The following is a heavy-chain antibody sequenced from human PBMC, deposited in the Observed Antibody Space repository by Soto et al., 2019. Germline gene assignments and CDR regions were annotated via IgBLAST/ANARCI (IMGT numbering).Heavy chain of an antibody. CDR1: LFSLSTTGEG. Sequence: XGPTLMNPTQTLPLNCAFSLFSLSTTGEGVGWFRQPPGKAPEWLALIYWDDDVRYSPSLRNRLTITKDTSENQVVLTMTNIDPLDTATYYCVNRKVSNGAWFDPWGQGILVTVSS. D-gene: IGHD7-27*01. J-gene: IGHJ5*02. CDR3: VNRKVSNGAWFDP. CDR2: IYWDDDV. V-gene: IGHV2-5*02.